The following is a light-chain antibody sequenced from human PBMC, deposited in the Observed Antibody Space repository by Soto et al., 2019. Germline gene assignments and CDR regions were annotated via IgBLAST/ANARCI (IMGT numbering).Light chain of an antibody. CDR1: QGISSY. J-gene: IGKJ4*01. CDR2: AAS. Sequence: AIRMTQSPSSLSASTGDRVTITCRASQGISSYLAWYQQKLGKAPKLLIYAASTLQSGVPSRFSGSGSGTDFTLTISCLQSEDLATYYCQQYYSYPPLTFGGGTKVEIK. V-gene: IGKV1-8*01. CDR3: QQYYSYPPLT.